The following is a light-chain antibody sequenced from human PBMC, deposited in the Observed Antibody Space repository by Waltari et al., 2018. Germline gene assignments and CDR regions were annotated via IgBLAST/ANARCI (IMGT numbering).Light chain of an antibody. J-gene: IGKJ1*01. CDR1: QSVYTN. CDR3: QQYNKWPWT. Sequence: EIVLTQSPPTLSVSPGAGATLSCRASQSVYTNLAWYQQKPGQATRLLIYDASTRATGIPARFSGSGSGTEFTLTISSLQSEDFAVYSCQQYNKWPWTFGQGTKVEIK. V-gene: IGKV3-15*01. CDR2: DAS.